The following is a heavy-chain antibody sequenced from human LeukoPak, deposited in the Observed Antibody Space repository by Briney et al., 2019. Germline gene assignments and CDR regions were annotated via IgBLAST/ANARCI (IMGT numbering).Heavy chain of an antibody. V-gene: IGHV5-51*01. CDR2: IYPGDSDT. D-gene: IGHD1-26*01. Sequence: GESLKISCKGSGYSFTSYWIGCVRQMPGKGLEWMGIIYPGDSDTRYSPSFQGQVTISADKSISTAYLQWSSLKASDTAMYYCARHVVEVVGATTGWFDPWGQGTLVTVSS. CDR1: GYSFTSYW. CDR3: ARHVVEVVGATTGWFDP. J-gene: IGHJ5*02.